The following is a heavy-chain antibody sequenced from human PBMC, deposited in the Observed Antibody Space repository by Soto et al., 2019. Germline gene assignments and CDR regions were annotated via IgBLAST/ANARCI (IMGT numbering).Heavy chain of an antibody. Sequence: QVQLVESGGGVVQPGRSLRLSCAASGFTFSSYGMHWVRQAPGKGLEWVAVIWYDGSNKYYADSVKGRFTIYRDNSKNPRDLQMNRLRAEDTAVYYCATYGSSWYYFDYWGQGTLVTVSS. V-gene: IGHV3-33*01. CDR3: ATYGSSWYYFDY. CDR2: IWYDGSNK. CDR1: GFTFSSYG. J-gene: IGHJ4*02. D-gene: IGHD6-13*01.